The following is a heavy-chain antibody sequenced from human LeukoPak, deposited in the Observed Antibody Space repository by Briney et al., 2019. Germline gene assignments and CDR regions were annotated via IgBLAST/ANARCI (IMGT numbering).Heavy chain of an antibody. CDR3: ARDRGRYFDWLLTSYWYFDL. CDR1: GGPKCIRSYL. CDR2: ICYSGST. Sequence: EPVSLPCTLWGGPKCIRSYLWPWVRRPPAEVLGWIGSICYSGSTYYNPTLKSRATISVDTSKNQFSLKLSSVTAADTAVYYCARDRGRYFDWLLTSYWYFDLWGRGTLVTVSS. D-gene: IGHD3-9*01. V-gene: IGHV4-39*07. J-gene: IGHJ2*01.